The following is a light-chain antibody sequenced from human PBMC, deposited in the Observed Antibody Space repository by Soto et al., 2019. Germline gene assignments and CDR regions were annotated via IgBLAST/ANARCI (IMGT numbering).Light chain of an antibody. V-gene: IGLV2-14*01. Sequence: QSALTQPASVSGSPGQSITISCTGTSSDVGGYAYVSWYQQYPGKAPKLLISEVSNRPSGVSHRFSGSKSGNTASLTISGLQAEDEADYYCSSYTANTTPVFGGGTQLTVL. CDR3: SSYTANTTPV. CDR2: EVS. J-gene: IGLJ3*02. CDR1: SSDVGGYAY.